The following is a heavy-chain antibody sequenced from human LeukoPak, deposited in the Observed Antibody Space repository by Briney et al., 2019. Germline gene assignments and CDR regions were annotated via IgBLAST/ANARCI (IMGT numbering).Heavy chain of an antibody. D-gene: IGHD6-13*01. Sequence: GRSLRLSCAASGFTFRTYAMHWVRQAPGKGLEWVAVISYDESNKYYADSVKGRFTISRDNAKNSLYLQMNSLRAEDTAMYYCARDSAGNDYWGQGTLVTVSS. CDR3: ARDSAGNDY. J-gene: IGHJ4*02. CDR2: ISYDESNK. CDR1: GFTFRTYA. V-gene: IGHV3-30*07.